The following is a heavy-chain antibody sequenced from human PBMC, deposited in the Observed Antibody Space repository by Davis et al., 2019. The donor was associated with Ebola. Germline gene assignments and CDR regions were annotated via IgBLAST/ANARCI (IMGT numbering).Heavy chain of an antibody. CDR1: GFTFSSSW. CDR2: IKQDGSEK. J-gene: IGHJ6*02. Sequence: GESLKISCAASGFTFSSSWMSWVRQAPGKGLEWVANIKQDGSEKYYVDSVKGRFTISRDNAKNSLYLQMNSLRAEDTAVYYCARSSTVTTRGGHYYYYGMDVWGQGTTVTVSS. CDR3: ARSSTVTTRGGHYYYYGMDV. D-gene: IGHD4-17*01. V-gene: IGHV3-7*01.